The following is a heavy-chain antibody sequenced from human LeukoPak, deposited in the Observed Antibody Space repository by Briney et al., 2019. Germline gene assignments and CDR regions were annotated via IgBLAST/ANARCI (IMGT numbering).Heavy chain of an antibody. D-gene: IGHD1-7*01. CDR3: AKMMSSGTENEPPDY. CDR1: GFTFSNYG. V-gene: IGHV3-30*02. CDR2: IRYDASNK. J-gene: IGHJ4*02. Sequence: GGSLRLSCAASGFTFSNYGMHWVRQAPGKGLEWMAFIRYDASNKYYADSVKGRFTISRDNSKNTLYLQMNSLRAEDTAVYYCAKMMSSGTENEPPDYWGQGTLVTVSS.